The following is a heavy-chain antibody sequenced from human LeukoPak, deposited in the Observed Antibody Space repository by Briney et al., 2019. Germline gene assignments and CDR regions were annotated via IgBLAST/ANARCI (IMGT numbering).Heavy chain of an antibody. V-gene: IGHV3-21*01. CDR1: GFTFSSYS. CDR3: ARGSFSSSWLYNWFDP. J-gene: IGHJ5*02. D-gene: IGHD6-13*01. Sequence: GGSLRLSCAASGFTFSSYSMNWVRQAPGKGLEWVSSISSSSSYIYYADSVKGRFTISRDNAKNSLYLQMNSLRAEDTAVYYCARGSFSSSWLYNWFDPWGQGTLVTVSS. CDR2: ISSSSSYI.